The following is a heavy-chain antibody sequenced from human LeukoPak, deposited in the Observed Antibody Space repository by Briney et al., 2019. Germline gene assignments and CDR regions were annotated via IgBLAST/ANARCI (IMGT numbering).Heavy chain of an antibody. CDR3: ARGSCSGGSCPYDF. D-gene: IGHD2-15*01. Sequence: GGSLRLSCAASGFSFSNHGMNWVRQAPGKGLEWVAVVTYDGNHKNYADSVKGRFTITRDNSKNTLYLQMNSLRAEDTAVFYCARGSCSGGSCPYDFWGQGTLVTVSS. V-gene: IGHV3-33*05. J-gene: IGHJ4*02. CDR1: GFSFSNHG. CDR2: VTYDGNHK.